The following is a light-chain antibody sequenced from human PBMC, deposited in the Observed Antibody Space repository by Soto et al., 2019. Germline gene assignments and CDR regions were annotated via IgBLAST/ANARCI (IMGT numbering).Light chain of an antibody. Sequence: DIVMTQSPDSLAVSLGERATINCKSIQSVLYSSNNKNYLALYQQKPGQPPKLLIYWASTSESGVPDRFSVRGSGTDFTHTIIILQAEDVAVYYCQQYDSTPLTFGGGTKVEIK. J-gene: IGKJ4*01. V-gene: IGKV4-1*01. CDR1: QSVLYSSNNKNY. CDR2: WAS. CDR3: QQYDSTPLT.